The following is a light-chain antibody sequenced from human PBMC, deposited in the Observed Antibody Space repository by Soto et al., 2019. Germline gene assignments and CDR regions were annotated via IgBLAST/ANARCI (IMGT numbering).Light chain of an antibody. V-gene: IGLV7-43*01. CDR1: TGAVTSGYY. J-gene: IGLJ3*02. CDR3: LLYYGGAWV. CDR2: STI. Sequence: QTVVTQEPSLTVSPGGTVTLTCASSTGAVTSGYYPNWFQQKPGQAPRAVIYSTINKHSWTPARFSGSLLGGKAALTLSGVQPEDEAEYYCLLYYGGAWVFGGGTKLTVL.